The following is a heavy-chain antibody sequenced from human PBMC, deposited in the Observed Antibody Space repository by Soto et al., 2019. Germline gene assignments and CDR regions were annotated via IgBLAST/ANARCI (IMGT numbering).Heavy chain of an antibody. CDR2: IYSSENT. J-gene: IGHJ6*02. D-gene: IGHD2-2*03. V-gene: IGHV4-39*02. Sequence: QLQLQESGPGLVKPSETLSLTCTVSGDSVSTNSYSWGWIRQSPGMVLEWIGTIYSSENTYYNPSLLSRVTISVDTSKNDSSLSLSTVTAADTAVTYCARLNGYCIHTNCQGYYGTYVWCQGNTVTVSS. CDR1: GDSVSTNSYS. CDR3: ARLNGYCIHTNCQGYYGTYV.